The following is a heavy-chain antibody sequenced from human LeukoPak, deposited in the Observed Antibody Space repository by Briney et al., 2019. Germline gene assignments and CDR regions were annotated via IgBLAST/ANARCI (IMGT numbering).Heavy chain of an antibody. CDR3: ATLFSTTWRFFQH. CDR2: MNPNSGNT. D-gene: IGHD1-14*01. V-gene: IGHV1-8*01. J-gene: IGHJ1*01. CDR1: GYTFTSYD. Sequence: ASVKVSCKASGYTFTSYDINWVRQATGQGLEWMGWMNPNSGNTGYAQKFQGRVTMTRNTSISTAYMELSSLRSEDTAVYYCATLFSTTWRFFQHWGQGTLVTVSS.